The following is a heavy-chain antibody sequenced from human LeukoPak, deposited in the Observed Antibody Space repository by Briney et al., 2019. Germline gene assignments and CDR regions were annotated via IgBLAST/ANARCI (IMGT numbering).Heavy chain of an antibody. D-gene: IGHD6-19*01. CDR3: VKDSGWFHFDS. Sequence: GGSLRLPCAASGFTFSDYYMTWVRQAPGKGLEWVGHIKEDGSSQNYADSVKGRFTISRDNAKSSLHLQMNGLRAEDTAMYYCVKDSGWFHFDSWGRGTLVTVSS. CDR2: IKEDGSSQ. V-gene: IGHV3-7*03. CDR1: GFTFSDYY. J-gene: IGHJ4*02.